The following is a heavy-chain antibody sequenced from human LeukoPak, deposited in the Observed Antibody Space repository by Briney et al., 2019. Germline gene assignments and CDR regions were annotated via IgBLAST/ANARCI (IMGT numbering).Heavy chain of an antibody. Sequence: SETLSLTCTVSGGSISSYYWSWIRQPPGKGLEWIGYIYYSGSTNYNPSLKSRVTISVDTSKNQFSLKLSSVTAADTAVHYCARALGKLGHPYYYGMDVWGQGTTVTVSS. D-gene: IGHD6-6*01. CDR3: ARALGKLGHPYYYGMDV. J-gene: IGHJ6*02. V-gene: IGHV4-59*01. CDR2: IYYSGST. CDR1: GGSISSYY.